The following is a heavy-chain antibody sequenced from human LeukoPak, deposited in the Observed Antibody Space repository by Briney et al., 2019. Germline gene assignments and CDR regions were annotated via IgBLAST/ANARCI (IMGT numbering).Heavy chain of an antibody. CDR2: IYHIGST. V-gene: IGHV4-38-2*01. D-gene: IGHD2-2*01. J-gene: IGHJ4*02. CDR1: GYSISRGYH. Sequence: SETLSLTCGVSGYSISRGYHWAWIRQPPGKGLEWIGTIYHIGSTYYTPSLGSRVTISVDTSKNEFSLNLKSVTAADTAVYYCARAGWIITSGIDYWGQGALVTVSS. CDR3: ARAGWIITSGIDY.